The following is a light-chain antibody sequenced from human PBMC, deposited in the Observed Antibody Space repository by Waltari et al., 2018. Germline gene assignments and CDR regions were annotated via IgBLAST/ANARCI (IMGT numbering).Light chain of an antibody. J-gene: IGKJ2*01. CDR3: QKYNSAPRT. CDR1: QGISNY. Sequence: DIQMTQSPSSLSASVGDRVTITCRASQGISNYLAWYQQKPGKVPKLLIYAASTLQSGVPSRVSGSGSGTDFTLTISSLQPEDVATYYCQKYNSAPRTFGQGTKLEIK. V-gene: IGKV1-27*01. CDR2: AAS.